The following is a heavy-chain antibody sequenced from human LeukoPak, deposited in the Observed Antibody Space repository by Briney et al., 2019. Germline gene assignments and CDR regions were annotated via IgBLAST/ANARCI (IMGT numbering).Heavy chain of an antibody. D-gene: IGHD2-8*02. CDR2: IAHHGSNN. Sequence: GGSLRLSCAASGFTFSSYGMHWVRQGPGKGLEWVAYIAHHGSNNYYADSVKGRFSISRDNSKRTLYLQMNSLRADDTAVYYCAKDGSWSCTDWGQGTLVTVSS. V-gene: IGHV3-30*02. CDR3: AKDGSWSCTD. CDR1: GFTFSSYG. J-gene: IGHJ4*02.